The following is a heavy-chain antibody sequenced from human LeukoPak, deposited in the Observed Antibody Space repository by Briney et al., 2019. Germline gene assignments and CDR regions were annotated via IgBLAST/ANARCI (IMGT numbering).Heavy chain of an antibody. D-gene: IGHD2-2*01. J-gene: IGHJ4*02. Sequence: PGGSLRLSCAASGFTFSSYAMSWVRQAPGKGLEWVSAISGCGGSTYYADSVKGRFTISRDNSKNTLYLQMNSLRAEDTAVYYCAKSPYCSSTSCYSDYWGQGTLVTVSS. CDR3: AKSPYCSSTSCYSDY. V-gene: IGHV3-23*01. CDR2: ISGCGGST. CDR1: GFTFSSYA.